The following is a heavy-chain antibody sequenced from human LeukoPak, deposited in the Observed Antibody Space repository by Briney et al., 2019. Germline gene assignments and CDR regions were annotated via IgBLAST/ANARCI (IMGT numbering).Heavy chain of an antibody. CDR1: GFTFTNYG. D-gene: IGHD6-6*01. V-gene: IGHV3-23*01. Sequence: GSSLRLSCAASGFTFTNYGFHWVRQAPGKGLEWVSAISGSGGSTYYADSVKGRFTISRDNSKNTLYLQMNSLRAEDTAVYYCAKDREYGSSSYFDYWGQGTLVTVSS. CDR3: AKDREYGSSSYFDY. CDR2: ISGSGGST. J-gene: IGHJ4*02.